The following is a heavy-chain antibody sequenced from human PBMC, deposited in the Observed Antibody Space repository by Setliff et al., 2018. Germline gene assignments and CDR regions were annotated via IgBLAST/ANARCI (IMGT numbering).Heavy chain of an antibody. Sequence: GGSLRLSCVASGLSFSTSAMHWVRQAPGKELEYVSAISGRGDNTYYVDSVKGRFTISRDNSKETLYLQMNSLKTDDTAVYYCTPSPNWQLDWGQGTLVTVSS. CDR2: ISGRGDNT. CDR3: TPSPNWQLD. V-gene: IGHV3-64*04. D-gene: IGHD1-1*01. J-gene: IGHJ4*02. CDR1: GLSFSTSA.